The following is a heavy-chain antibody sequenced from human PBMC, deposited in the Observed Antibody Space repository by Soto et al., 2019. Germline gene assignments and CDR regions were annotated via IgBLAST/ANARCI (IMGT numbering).Heavy chain of an antibody. D-gene: IGHD5-12*01. CDR2: ISYSGST. CDR1: SGSISSTIYS. V-gene: IGHV4-61*01. Sequence: PSETLSLTCTVSSGSISSTIYSWDWIRQPPGKGLEWLGYISYSGSTNYNPSLKSRVTISVDTSKNQFSLKLISVTAADTAKYFCAREGNLGRWLQPLDFWGQGTLVTVSS. J-gene: IGHJ4*02. CDR3: AREGNLGRWLQPLDF.